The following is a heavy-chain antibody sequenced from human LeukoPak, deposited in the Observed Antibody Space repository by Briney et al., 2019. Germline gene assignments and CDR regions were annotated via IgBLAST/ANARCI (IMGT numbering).Heavy chain of an antibody. CDR3: ARGHIVGVTRTFDP. D-gene: IGHD1-26*01. Sequence: SETLSLTCAVSGGSITSYCWTWIRQPPGKGLEWIGYIYYSGSTDYNPSLKSRVTISLDTSKNQFSLKLSSVTAADTAVYYCARGHIVGVTRTFDPWGQGTLVTVSS. CDR1: GGSITSYC. V-gene: IGHV4-59*01. J-gene: IGHJ5*02. CDR2: IYYSGST.